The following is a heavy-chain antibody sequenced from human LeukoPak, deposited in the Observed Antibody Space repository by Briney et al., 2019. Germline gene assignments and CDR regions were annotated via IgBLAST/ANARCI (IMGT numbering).Heavy chain of an antibody. CDR3: ASITGTTEDY. CDR1: GFTFSTYA. V-gene: IGHV3-23*01. J-gene: IGHJ4*02. D-gene: IGHD1-1*01. CDR2: ISDSTGGT. Sequence: GGSLRLSCAASGFTFSTYAMSWVRQAPGKGLEWVSGISDSTGGTYYADSVKGRFTISRDNSKNTLFLQMNSLRAEDTAVYYCASITGTTEDYWGQGTLVTVSS.